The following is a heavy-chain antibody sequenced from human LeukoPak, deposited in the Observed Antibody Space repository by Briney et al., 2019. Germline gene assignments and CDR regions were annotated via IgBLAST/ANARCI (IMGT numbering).Heavy chain of an antibody. V-gene: IGHV4-34*01. CDR2: ISHTGHT. Sequence: SETLSLTCAVYGGSFTSYYWSWIRQPPGKGLEWIGEISHTGHTNYNPSLKSRVTMSVETSKNQLSLILSSVTAADTAVYYCARGPYSSDAGYWGQGALVTVSS. J-gene: IGHJ4*02. D-gene: IGHD6-25*01. CDR1: GGSFTSYY. CDR3: ARGPYSSDAGY.